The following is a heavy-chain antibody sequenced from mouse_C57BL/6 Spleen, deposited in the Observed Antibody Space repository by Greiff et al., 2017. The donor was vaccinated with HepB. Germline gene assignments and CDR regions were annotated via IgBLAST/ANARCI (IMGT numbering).Heavy chain of an antibody. J-gene: IGHJ2*01. Sequence: QVHVKQSGAELAKPGASVKLSCKASGYTFTSYWMHWVKQRPGQGLEWIGYINPSSGYTKYNQKFKDKATLTADKSSSTAYMQLSSLTSEDSAVYYCASRTGTEYWGQGTTLTVSS. CDR1: GYTFTSYW. D-gene: IGHD4-1*01. CDR3: ASRTGTEY. CDR2: INPSSGYT. V-gene: IGHV1-7*01.